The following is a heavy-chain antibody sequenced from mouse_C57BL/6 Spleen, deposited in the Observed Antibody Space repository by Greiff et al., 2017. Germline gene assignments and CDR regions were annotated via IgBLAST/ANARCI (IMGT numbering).Heavy chain of an antibody. CDR2: INPGSGGT. CDR3: ARRGDYFSMGY. Sequence: QVQLQQSGAELVRPGTSVKVSCKASGYAFTNYLIEWVKQRPGQGLEWIGVINPGSGGTNYNEKFKGKATLTADKSSSTAYMQLSSLTSEDSAVFFCARRGDYFSMGYWGQGPSVTVSS. D-gene: IGHD1-1*02. J-gene: IGHJ4*01. CDR1: GYAFTNYL. V-gene: IGHV1-54*01.